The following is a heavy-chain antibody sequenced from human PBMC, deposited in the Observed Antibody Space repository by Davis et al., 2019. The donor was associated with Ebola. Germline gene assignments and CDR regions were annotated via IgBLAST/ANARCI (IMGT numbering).Heavy chain of an antibody. D-gene: IGHD5-18*01. CDR2: FFHSGST. CDR1: GGSINSVGYY. J-gene: IGHJ4*02. Sequence: MPSETLSLTCTVSGGSINSVGYYWGWIRQPPGEGLVWIGSFFHSGSTYYNPSLKSRVTISVDTSKNQFSLKLNSVTAADTAVYYCARHRDTPIVPAFDYWGQGILVTVSS. V-gene: IGHV4-39*01. CDR3: ARHRDTPIVPAFDY.